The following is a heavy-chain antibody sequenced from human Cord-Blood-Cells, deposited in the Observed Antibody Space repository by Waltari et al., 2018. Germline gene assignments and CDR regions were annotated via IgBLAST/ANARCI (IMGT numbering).Heavy chain of an antibody. D-gene: IGHD6-19*01. CDR2: IYYSVST. V-gene: IGHV4-39*01. CDR1: GGSISSSSYY. Sequence: QLQLQESGPGLVKPSETLSLTCTVSGGSISSSSYYWGWIRQPPGKGLEWIGSIYYSVSTYYNPSLKSRVTISVDTSKNQFSLKLSSVTAADTAVYYCAAGIAVAVWYFDLWGRGTLVTVSS. J-gene: IGHJ2*01. CDR3: AAGIAVAVWYFDL.